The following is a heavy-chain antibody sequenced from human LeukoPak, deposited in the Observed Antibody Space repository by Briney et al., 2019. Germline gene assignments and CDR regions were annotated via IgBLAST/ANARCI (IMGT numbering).Heavy chain of an antibody. D-gene: IGHD1-7*01. CDR2: INPNSGGT. J-gene: IGHJ5*02. V-gene: IGHV1-2*02. CDR1: GYTFTGYY. Sequence: ASVKVSCKASGYTFTGYYMHWVRQAPGQGLEWMGWINPNSGGTNYAQKFQGRVTMTRDTSISTAYMELSRLRSDDTAVYYCASGVVRLKTGTTWFDPWGQGTLVTVSP. CDR3: ASGVVRLKTGTTWFDP.